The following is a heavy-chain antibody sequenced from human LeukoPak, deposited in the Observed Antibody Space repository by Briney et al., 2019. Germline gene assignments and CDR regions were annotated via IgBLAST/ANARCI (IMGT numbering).Heavy chain of an antibody. V-gene: IGHV1-2*02. CDR2: INPNSGGT. J-gene: IGHJ3*02. CDR1: GYTFTGYY. CDR3: ARAPGFGELFYDAFDI. Sequence: ASVKVSCKASGYTFTGYYMHWVRQAPGQGLEWMGWINPNSGGTNYAQKFQGRVTMTRDTSISTAYMELSRLRSDDTAVYYCARAPGFGELFYDAFDIWGQGTMVTVSS. D-gene: IGHD3-10*01.